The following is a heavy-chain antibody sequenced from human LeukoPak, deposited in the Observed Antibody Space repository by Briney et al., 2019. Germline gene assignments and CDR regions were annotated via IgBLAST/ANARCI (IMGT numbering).Heavy chain of an antibody. J-gene: IGHJ5*02. CDR1: GFTFSSYW. CDR3: AKVVNDFWSGYYPFWFDP. CDR2: ISGSGGST. Sequence: GGSLRLSCAASGFTFSSYWMHWVRQAPGKGLEWVSAISGSGGSTYYADSVKGRFTISRDNSKNTLYLQMNSLRAEDTAVYYCAKVVNDFWSGYYPFWFDPWGQGTLVTVSS. D-gene: IGHD3-3*01. V-gene: IGHV3-23*01.